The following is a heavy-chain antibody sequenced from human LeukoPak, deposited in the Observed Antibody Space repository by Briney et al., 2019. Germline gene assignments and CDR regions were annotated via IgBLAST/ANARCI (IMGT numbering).Heavy chain of an antibody. J-gene: IGHJ4*02. D-gene: IGHD5-12*01. CDR3: ARDILPSYSGYDRTLPDY. V-gene: IGHV1-46*01. CDR2: INPSGGST. CDR1: GYTFTSYY. Sequence: ASVKVSCKASGYTFTSYYMHWVRQAPGQGLEWMGIINPSGGSTSYAQKFQGRVTMTRDTSTSTVYMELSSMRSEDTAVYYCARDILPSYSGYDRTLPDYWGQGTLVTDSS.